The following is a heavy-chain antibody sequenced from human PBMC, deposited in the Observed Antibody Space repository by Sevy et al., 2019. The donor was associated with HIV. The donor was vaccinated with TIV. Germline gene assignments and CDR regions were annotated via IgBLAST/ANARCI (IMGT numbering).Heavy chain of an antibody. CDR1: GFTFSSYE. D-gene: IGHD4-17*01. CDR2: ISNSGSTI. Sequence: GGSLRLSCTASGFTFSSYEMNWVRQAPGKGLEWVSYISNSGSTIHYSDSVKGRFTISRDNAKNSLYLQMNSLRAEDTAVYYCARDLPPSATTVPHFDYWGRGTQVTVSS. J-gene: IGHJ4*02. CDR3: ARDLPPSATTVPHFDY. V-gene: IGHV3-48*03.